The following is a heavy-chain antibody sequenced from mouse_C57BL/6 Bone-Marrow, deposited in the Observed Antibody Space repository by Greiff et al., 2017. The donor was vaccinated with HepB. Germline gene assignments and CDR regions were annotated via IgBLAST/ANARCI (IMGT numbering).Heavy chain of an antibody. J-gene: IGHJ2*01. D-gene: IGHD1-1*01. V-gene: IGHV1-82*01. CDR3: AENLLLDY. CDR2: IYPGDGDT. Sequence: VQLQHSGPELVKPGASVKISCKASGYAFSSSWMNWVKQRPGKGLEWIGRIYPGDGDTNYNGKFKGKATLTADKASSTAYMQLSSLTSEYSAVYFCAENLLLDYWGKGTTLTVSS. CDR1: GYAFSSSW.